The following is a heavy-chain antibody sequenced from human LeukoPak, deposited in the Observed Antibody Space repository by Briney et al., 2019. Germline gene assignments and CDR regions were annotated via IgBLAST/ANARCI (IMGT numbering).Heavy chain of an antibody. V-gene: IGHV1-2*02. CDR2: INPKSRGT. CDR1: GYTFTGYY. J-gene: IGHJ4*02. Sequence: GASLKASCKASGYTFTGYYMHWVPQAPGQRLEWMGWINPKSRGTNYAKKYRSRVAMDRDTSISAAYMELGRLRAYDTAVYYCARDLGYCSSTSCYTGLDYWGQGTLVTVSS. CDR3: ARDLGYCSSTSCYTGLDY. D-gene: IGHD2-2*02.